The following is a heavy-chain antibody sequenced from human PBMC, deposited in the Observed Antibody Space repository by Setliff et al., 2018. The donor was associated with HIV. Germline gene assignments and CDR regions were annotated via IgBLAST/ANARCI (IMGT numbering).Heavy chain of an antibody. J-gene: IGHJ3*02. CDR3: ARDLGQQWLEVKEALDI. CDR1: GYTFTSYY. D-gene: IGHD6-19*01. CDR2: INPSGGST. Sequence: ASVKVSCKASGYTFTSYYMHWVRQAPGQGLEWMGIINPSGGSTSYAQKFQGRVTMTRDTSTSTVYMELSSLRSEDTAVYYCARDLGQQWLEVKEALDIWGQGTMVTVSS. V-gene: IGHV1-46*01.